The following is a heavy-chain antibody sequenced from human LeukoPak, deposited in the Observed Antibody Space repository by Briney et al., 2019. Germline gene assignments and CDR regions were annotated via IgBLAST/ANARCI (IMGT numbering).Heavy chain of an antibody. D-gene: IGHD1-26*01. CDR3: ARGSLLVGATGHAFDI. J-gene: IGHJ3*02. V-gene: IGHV3-30*03. CDR2: ISYDGSNK. CDR1: GFTVSSNY. Sequence: GGSLRLSCAASGFTVSSNYVSWVRQAPGKGLEWVAVISYDGSNKYYADSVKGRFTISRDNSKNTLYLQMNSLRAEDTAVYYCARGSLLVGATGHAFDIWGQGTMVTVSS.